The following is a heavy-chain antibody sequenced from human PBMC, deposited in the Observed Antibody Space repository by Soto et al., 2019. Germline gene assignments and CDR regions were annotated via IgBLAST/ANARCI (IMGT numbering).Heavy chain of an antibody. CDR1: GFSMTSYS. D-gene: IGHD3-3*01. J-gene: IGHJ6*02. CDR3: AKDQYDFWSGFFRSISYYYYGMDV. V-gene: IGHV3-30*18. CDR2: ISYDGSNK. Sequence: GGSLILSCAVSGFSMTSYSMKLVRQAPGKWLEWASCISYDGSNKYYADSVKGRFTISRDNSKNTLYLQMNSLRAEDTAVYYCAKDQYDFWSGFFRSISYYYYGMDVWGQGTTVTVSS.